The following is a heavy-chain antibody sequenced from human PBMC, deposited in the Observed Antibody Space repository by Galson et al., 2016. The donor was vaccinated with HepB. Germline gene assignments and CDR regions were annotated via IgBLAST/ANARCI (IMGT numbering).Heavy chain of an antibody. CDR2: MHPDDSDT. CDR3: ARRRDGMDV. J-gene: IGHJ6*01. Sequence: QSGAEVKKPGESLKISCQGSGYTFTDYWIGWVRPMPGKGLEWMGIMHPDDSDTRYSPSFQGQVTFSADKSISTAHLQWSSLKSSDTAMYYCARRRDGMDVWGQGTTVIVSS. V-gene: IGHV5-51*01. CDR1: GYTFTDYW.